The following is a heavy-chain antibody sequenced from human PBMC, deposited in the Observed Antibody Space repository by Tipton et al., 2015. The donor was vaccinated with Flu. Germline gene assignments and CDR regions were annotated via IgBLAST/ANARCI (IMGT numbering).Heavy chain of an antibody. CDR3: ATAYPAVPAAPLQGYAFDI. J-gene: IGHJ3*02. CDR2: FDPEDGET. D-gene: IGHD2-2*01. Sequence: QVQLVQSGAEVKKPGASVKVSCKVSGYTLTELSMHWVRQAPGKGLEWMGGFDPEDGETIYAQKFQGRVTMTEDTSTDTAYMEPSSLRSEDTAVYYCATAYPAVPAAPLQGYAFDIWGQGTMVTVSS. V-gene: IGHV1-24*01. CDR1: GYTLTELS.